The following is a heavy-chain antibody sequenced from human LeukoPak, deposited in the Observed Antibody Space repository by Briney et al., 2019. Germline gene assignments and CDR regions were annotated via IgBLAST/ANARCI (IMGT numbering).Heavy chain of an antibody. Sequence: GGSLRLSCAASGFTFSSYSMNWVRQAPGKGLEWVSSISSSSSYIYYADSVKGRFTISRDNAKNSLYLQMNSLRAEDTAVYYCARSEVPQWELLWYFDLWGRGTLVTVSS. J-gene: IGHJ2*01. CDR2: ISSSSSYI. V-gene: IGHV3-21*01. CDR1: GFTFSSYS. D-gene: IGHD1-26*01. CDR3: ARSEVPQWELLWYFDL.